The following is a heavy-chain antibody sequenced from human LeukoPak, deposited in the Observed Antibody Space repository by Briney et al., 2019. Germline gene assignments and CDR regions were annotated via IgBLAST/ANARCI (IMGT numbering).Heavy chain of an antibody. Sequence: PGGSLRLSCAASGFTFSSYAMNWVRQTPGKGLEWVSAISGSGGNTHYADSVKGRFTISRDNSKNTLYLQMNSLRAEDTAVYYCAKDIITMIAKYAFDIWGQGTLVTVSS. CDR3: AKDIITMIAKYAFDI. J-gene: IGHJ3*02. D-gene: IGHD3-22*01. V-gene: IGHV3-23*01. CDR1: GFTFSSYA. CDR2: ISGSGGNT.